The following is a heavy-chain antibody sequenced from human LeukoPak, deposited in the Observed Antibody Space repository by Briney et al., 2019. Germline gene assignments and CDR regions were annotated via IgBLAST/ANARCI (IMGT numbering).Heavy chain of an antibody. CDR2: ISETGSP. CDR1: GGSISSYN. D-gene: IGHD3-16*01. Sequence: KPSETLSLTCTVSGGSISSYNWNWIRQPPGKGLEWIGYISETGSPNYNSSLENRVTLSLDTSKNQISLNLRSATVADTAVYYCARQDALGKYPPPSYMDVWSKGTTVIVS. V-gene: IGHV4-59*08. CDR3: ARQDALGKYPPPSYMDV. J-gene: IGHJ6*03.